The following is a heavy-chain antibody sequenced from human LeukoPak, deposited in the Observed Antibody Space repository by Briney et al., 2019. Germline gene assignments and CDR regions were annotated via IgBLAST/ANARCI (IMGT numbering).Heavy chain of an antibody. CDR1: GGTFSSYA. Sequence: SVKVSCKASGGTFSSYAISWVRQAPGQGLEWMGGIIPIFGTANYAQKFQGRVTITADESTSTAYMELSSLRSEDTAVYYCARGKHDYGDYIFPHLDYWGQGTLVTVSS. CDR2: IIPIFGTA. D-gene: IGHD4-17*01. J-gene: IGHJ4*02. V-gene: IGHV1-69*13. CDR3: ARGKHDYGDYIFPHLDY.